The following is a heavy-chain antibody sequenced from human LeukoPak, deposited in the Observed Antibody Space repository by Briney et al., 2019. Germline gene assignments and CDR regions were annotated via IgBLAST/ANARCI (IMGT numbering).Heavy chain of an antibody. V-gene: IGHV7-4-1*02. CDR3: ARRSVIYGSGSWFGY. D-gene: IGHD3-10*01. CDR2: INTNTGNP. CDR1: GYTFTSYG. J-gene: IGHJ4*02. Sequence: ASVKVSCKASGYTFTSYGISWVRQAPGQGLEWMGWINTNTGNPTYAQGFTGRFVFSLDTSVSTAYLQISSLKAEDTAVYYCARRSVIYGSGSWFGYWGQGTLVIVSS.